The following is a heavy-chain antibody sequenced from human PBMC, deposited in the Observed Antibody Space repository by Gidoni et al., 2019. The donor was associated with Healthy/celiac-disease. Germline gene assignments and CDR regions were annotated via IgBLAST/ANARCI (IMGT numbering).Heavy chain of an antibody. Sequence: EVQLVQSGAEVKKPGESLRISCKGSGYSFTSYWISWVRQMPGKGLEWMGRIDPSDSYTNYSPSFQGHVTISADKSISTAYLQWSSLKASDTAMYYCARQGLDSSGWYNWFDPWGQGTLVTVSS. V-gene: IGHV5-10-1*03. D-gene: IGHD6-19*01. CDR2: IDPSDSYT. CDR3: ARQGLDSSGWYNWFDP. CDR1: GYSFTSYW. J-gene: IGHJ5*02.